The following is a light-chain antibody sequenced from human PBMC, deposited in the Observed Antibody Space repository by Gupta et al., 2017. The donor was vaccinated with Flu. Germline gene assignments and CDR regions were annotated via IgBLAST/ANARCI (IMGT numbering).Light chain of an antibody. CDR2: DAS. J-gene: IGKJ5*01. CDR1: QSIHSY. V-gene: IGKV3-11*01. Sequence: EIVLTQSPGTLSLSAGERATLSCRASQSIHSYLAWYQQKPGQAPRLLIFDASNIATGIPARFGGSGYGKDLSLTNSSREQEDYASYCCHQPSNCPPISFGEGTRLEIK. CDR3: HQPSNCPPIS.